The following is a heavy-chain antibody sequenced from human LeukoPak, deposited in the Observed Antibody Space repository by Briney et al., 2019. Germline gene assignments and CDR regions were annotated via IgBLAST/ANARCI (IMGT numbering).Heavy chain of an antibody. CDR3: ARTPSGYETDYYFDY. CDR2: ISSGSNTI. Sequence: PGGSLRLSCAASGFTFSSYSMNWVRQAPGKGLEWVSYISSGSNTIYYADSVKGRFTISRDSAKNSLFLQMNSLRAEDTAVYYCARTPSGYETDYYFDYWGQGTLVTVSS. V-gene: IGHV3-48*01. J-gene: IGHJ4*02. D-gene: IGHD5-12*01. CDR1: GFTFSSYS.